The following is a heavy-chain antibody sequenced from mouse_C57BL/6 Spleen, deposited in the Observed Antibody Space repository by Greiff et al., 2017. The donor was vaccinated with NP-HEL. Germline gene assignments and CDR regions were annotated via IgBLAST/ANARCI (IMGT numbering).Heavy chain of an antibody. D-gene: IGHD1-1*01. Sequence: VQLQQSGAELMKPGASVKLSCKATGYTFTGYWIEWVKQRPGHGLEWIGEILPGSGSTNYNEKFKGKATFTADTSSNTAYMQLSSLTTEDSAIYYCARVLYYYGSSYEGYYFDYWGQGTTLTVSS. CDR2: ILPGSGST. CDR3: ARVLYYYGSSYEGYYFDY. CDR1: GYTFTGYW. V-gene: IGHV1-9*01. J-gene: IGHJ2*01.